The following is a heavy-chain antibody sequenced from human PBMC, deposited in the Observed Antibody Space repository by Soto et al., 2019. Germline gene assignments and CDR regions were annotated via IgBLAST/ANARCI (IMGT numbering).Heavy chain of an antibody. J-gene: IGHJ6*02. D-gene: IGHD2-21*02. Sequence: SVKVSCKASGGTFSTYAISWVRQAPGQGLEWMGVIIPILGTANYAQKFQGRVTITADESTSTAYMYLSSLRSDDTAVYYCARGRVVTAIPYYYYGLDVWGHGTTVTVSS. V-gene: IGHV1-69*13. CDR2: IIPILGTA. CDR3: ARGRVVTAIPYYYYGLDV. CDR1: GGTFSTYA.